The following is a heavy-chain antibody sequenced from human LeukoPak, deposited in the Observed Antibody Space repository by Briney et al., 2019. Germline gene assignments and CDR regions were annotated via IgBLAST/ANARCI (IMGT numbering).Heavy chain of an antibody. CDR2: IKRKADNYAT. CDR3: IRGAASGSYFGLAV. D-gene: IGHD1-26*01. J-gene: IGHJ6*02. V-gene: IGHV3-73*01. CDR1: GFTFSGST. Sequence: GRSLRLSCAASGFTFSGSTRHWVRQASAKGLEWVGRIKRKADNYATAYGTSVKGRFTLFRDDSKSTAYLQMNSLQTEDTAVYYCIRGAASGSYFGLAVWGQGATVTVSS.